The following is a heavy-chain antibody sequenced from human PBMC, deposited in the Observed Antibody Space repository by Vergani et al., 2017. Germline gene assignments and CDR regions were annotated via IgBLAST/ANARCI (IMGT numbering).Heavy chain of an antibody. CDR3: VRTVALXFGETKDGGWFDP. CDR2: IHNRGKT. Sequence: QVRLEESGPGLVKPSETLALTCSVSGYSIGSGFYWAWIRQSPGEGLQWLTSIHNRGKTYHNPSLKSRVSVSLDTSKNRFSLNLTSVTAADTAVCYCVRTVALXFGETKDGGWFDPWGQGTLVTVTS. D-gene: IGHD3-10*01. J-gene: IGHJ5*02. V-gene: IGHV4-38-2*01. CDR1: GYSIGSGFY.